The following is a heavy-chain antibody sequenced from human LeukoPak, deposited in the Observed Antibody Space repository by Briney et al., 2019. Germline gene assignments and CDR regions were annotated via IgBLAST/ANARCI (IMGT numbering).Heavy chain of an antibody. D-gene: IGHD6-13*01. V-gene: IGHV1-2*02. J-gene: IGHJ4*02. CDR2: INPNSGGT. Sequence: ASVKVSCKASGGTFSSYAISWVRQAPGQGLEWMGWINPNSGGTNYAQKFQGRVTMTRDTSISTAYMELGRLTSDDTAVYYCARTMRSGSRWYGYWGQGTLVTVSS. CDR3: ARTMRSGSRWYGY. CDR1: GGTFSSYA.